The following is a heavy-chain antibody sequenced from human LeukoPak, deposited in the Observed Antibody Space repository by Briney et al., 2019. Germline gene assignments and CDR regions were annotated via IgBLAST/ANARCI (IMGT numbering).Heavy chain of an antibody. CDR1: GFTFSIYG. D-gene: IGHD3-22*01. J-gene: IGHJ4*02. V-gene: IGHV3-23*01. CDR2: VCCGGDI. CDR3: AKDATPMSSLSDHFDS. Sequence: GGSLRLSCAASGFTFSIYGMSWVRQAPGKGLEWVSSVCCGGDIHYADSVKGRFTGFRDDAKSTVYMQMNSLRAEDTAIYFCAKDATPMSSLSDHFDSWGQGTLVTVSS.